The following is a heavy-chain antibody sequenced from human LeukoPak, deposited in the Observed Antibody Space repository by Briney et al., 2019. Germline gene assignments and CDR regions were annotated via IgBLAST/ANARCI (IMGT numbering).Heavy chain of an antibody. CDR3: ARDSDYVWGSSREDDAFDI. CDR1: GFTFSSYS. V-gene: IGHV3-21*01. J-gene: IGHJ3*02. D-gene: IGHD3-16*02. Sequence: PGGSLRLSCAASGFTFSSYSMNWVRQAPGKGLEWVSSISSSSSYIYYADSVKGRFTISRDNAKNSLYLQMNSLRAEDTAVYYCARDSDYVWGSSREDDAFDIWGQGTMVTVSS. CDR2: ISSSSSYI.